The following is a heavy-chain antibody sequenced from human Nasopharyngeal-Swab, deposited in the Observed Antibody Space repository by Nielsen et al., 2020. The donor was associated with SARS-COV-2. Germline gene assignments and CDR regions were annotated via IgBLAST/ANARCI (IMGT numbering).Heavy chain of an antibody. V-gene: IGHV3-21*01. CDR3: ARSITFGGVIAERHFDY. D-gene: IGHD3-16*02. J-gene: IGHJ4*02. Sequence: WIRQPPGKGLEWVSSISSSSSYIYYADSVKGRFTISRDNAKNSLYLQMNSLRAEDTAVYYCARSITFGGVIAERHFDYWGQGTLGTVSS. CDR2: ISSSSSYI.